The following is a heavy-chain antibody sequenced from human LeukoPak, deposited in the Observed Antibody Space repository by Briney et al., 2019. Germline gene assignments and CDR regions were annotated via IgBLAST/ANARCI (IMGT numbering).Heavy chain of an antibody. J-gene: IGHJ6*03. CDR1: GFTFSSYG. CDR3: AKTAGTVVGYYYYYMDV. CDR2: ISGSGGST. Sequence: GGTLRLSCAASGFTFSSYGMSWVRQAPGKGLEWVSAISGSGGSTYYADSVKGRFTISRDNSKNTLYLQMNSLRAEDTAVYYCAKTAGTVVGYYYYYMDVWGKGTTVTISS. D-gene: IGHD6-13*01. V-gene: IGHV3-23*01.